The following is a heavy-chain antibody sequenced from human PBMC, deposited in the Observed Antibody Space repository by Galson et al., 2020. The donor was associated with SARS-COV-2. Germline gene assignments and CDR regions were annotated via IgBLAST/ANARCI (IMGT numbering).Heavy chain of an antibody. CDR3: ARDWGATNSYYFDY. CDR2: IYYSGST. D-gene: IGHD5-12*01. J-gene: IGHJ4*02. CDR1: GYSISSGYY. Sequence: SETLSLTCAVSGYSISSGYYWGWIRQPPGKGLEWIGSIYYSGSTYYNPSLKSRVTISVDTSKNQFSLKLSSVTAADTAVYYCARDWGATNSYYFDYWGQGTLVTVSS. V-gene: IGHV4-38-2*02.